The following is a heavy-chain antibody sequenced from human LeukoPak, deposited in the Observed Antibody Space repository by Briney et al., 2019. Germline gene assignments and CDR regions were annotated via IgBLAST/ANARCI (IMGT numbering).Heavy chain of an antibody. CDR1: GFTFSSYS. Sequence: GGSLRLSCAASGFTFSSYSMNWVRQAPGQGLEWVSSISSSSSYIYYADSVKGRFTISRDNAKNSLYLQMNSLRAEDTAVYYCARDPPTYYYDSSGFGGWGQGTLVTVSS. V-gene: IGHV3-21*01. CDR2: ISSSSSYI. D-gene: IGHD3-22*01. J-gene: IGHJ1*01. CDR3: ARDPPTYYYDSSGFGG.